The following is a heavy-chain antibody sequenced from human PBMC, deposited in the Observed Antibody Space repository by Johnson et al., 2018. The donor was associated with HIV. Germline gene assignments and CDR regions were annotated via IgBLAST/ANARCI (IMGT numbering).Heavy chain of an antibody. D-gene: IGHD3-22*01. J-gene: IGHJ3*02. CDR3: ARDLTYYYYSSTYVRAFDI. Sequence: EVHLVESGGGVVQPGGSLRLSCAASGFTFSSYAMSWVRQAPGKGLEWVSAISGSGGSTYYADSVKGRFTISRDNSKNTLYLQMNSLRAEDTAVYYCARDLTYYYYSSTYVRAFDIWGQGTMVTVSS. V-gene: IGHV3-23*04. CDR2: ISGSGGST. CDR1: GFTFSSYA.